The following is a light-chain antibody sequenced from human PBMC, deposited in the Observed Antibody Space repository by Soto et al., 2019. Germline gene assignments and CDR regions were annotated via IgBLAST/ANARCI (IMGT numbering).Light chain of an antibody. CDR1: QSGSRN. J-gene: IGKJ1*01. V-gene: IGKV3-15*01. Sequence: ESITLCCRSSQSGSRNLAWYQQKPGQAPRLVIYDASNMASGIPGRFSCCGCGRGLTLSICGLGIDDYAVFCCMKVNAWLMGTCGQGTKVDIK. CDR3: MKVNAWLMGT. CDR2: DAS.